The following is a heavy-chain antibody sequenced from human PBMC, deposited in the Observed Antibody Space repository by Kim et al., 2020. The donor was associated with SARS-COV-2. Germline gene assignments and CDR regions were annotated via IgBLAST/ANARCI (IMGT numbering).Heavy chain of an antibody. D-gene: IGHD2-2*01. CDR1: GGSVTSGGSY. V-gene: IGHV4-61*08. Sequence: SETLSLTCTASGGSVTSGGSYWSWIRQPPGKGLEWIAYMDNSGSTDYNPSLKSRVTISLDRSKNQFSLKLTSVTAADTAVYYCAREYCSTTNCYYDSWGQGTLVTVSS. J-gene: IGHJ4*02. CDR3: AREYCSTTNCYYDS. CDR2: MDNSGST.